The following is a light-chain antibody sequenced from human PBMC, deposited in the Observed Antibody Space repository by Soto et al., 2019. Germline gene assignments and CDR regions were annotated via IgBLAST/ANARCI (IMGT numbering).Light chain of an antibody. V-gene: IGKV3-20*01. Sequence: EVVLTQSPGTLSLSPGERATLSCRASQTVRNNYLAWYQQKPGQAPRLVIYDASNRATGVPDRFSGSGSGTDFTLTVTRLEPEDFAVYYCQQYGSSPTWTFGQGTKVDIK. CDR3: QQYGSSPTWT. J-gene: IGKJ1*01. CDR2: DAS. CDR1: QTVRNNY.